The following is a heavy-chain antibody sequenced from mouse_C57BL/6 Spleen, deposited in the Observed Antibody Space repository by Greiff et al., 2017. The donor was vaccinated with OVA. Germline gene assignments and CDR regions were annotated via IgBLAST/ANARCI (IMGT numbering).Heavy chain of an antibody. Sequence: VQLKQSGPELVKPGASVKIPCKASGYTFTDYNMDWVKQSHGKSLEWIGDINPNNGGTIYNQKFKGKATLTVDKSSSTAYMELRSLTSEDTAVYYCARSGGNRFAYWGQGTLVTVSA. V-gene: IGHV1-18*01. J-gene: IGHJ3*01. CDR2: INPNNGGT. D-gene: IGHD2-1*01. CDR3: ARSGGNRFAY. CDR1: GYTFTDYN.